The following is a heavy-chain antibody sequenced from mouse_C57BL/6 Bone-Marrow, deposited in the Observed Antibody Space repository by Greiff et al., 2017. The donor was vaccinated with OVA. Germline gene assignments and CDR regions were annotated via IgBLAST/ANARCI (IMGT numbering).Heavy chain of an antibody. CDR2: INPNNGGT. V-gene: IGHV1-18*01. CDR1: GYTFTDYN. Sequence: EVQLQESGPELVKPGASVKIPCKASGYTFTDYNMDWVKQSHGKSLEWIGDINPNNGGTIYNQKFKGKATLTVDKSSSTAYMELRSLTSEDTAVYYCARRLYDGYYPAWFAYWGQGTLVTVSA. J-gene: IGHJ3*01. D-gene: IGHD2-3*01. CDR3: ARRLYDGYYPAWFAY.